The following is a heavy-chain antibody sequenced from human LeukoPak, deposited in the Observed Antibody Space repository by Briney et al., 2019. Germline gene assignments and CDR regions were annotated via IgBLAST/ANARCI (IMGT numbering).Heavy chain of an antibody. D-gene: IGHD3-16*02. V-gene: IGHV4-34*01. CDR1: GGSFSGYY. CDR2: INHSGST. Sequence: SETLSLTCAVYGGSFSGYYWSWIRQPPGKGLEWIGEINHSGSTNYNPSIKSRVTISVDTSKNQFSLKLSSVTAEDTAVYYCARAHQYYDYVWGSYRSYYFDYWGQGTLVTVSS. CDR3: ARAHQYYDYVWGSYRSYYFDY. J-gene: IGHJ4*02.